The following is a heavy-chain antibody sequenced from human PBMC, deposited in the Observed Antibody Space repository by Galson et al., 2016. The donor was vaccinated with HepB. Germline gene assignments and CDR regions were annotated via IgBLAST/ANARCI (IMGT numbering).Heavy chain of an antibody. J-gene: IGHJ6*02. V-gene: IGHV3-7*01. D-gene: IGHD5-18*01. CDR3: ARGLDATMGGGWHYGMDV. CDR2: IKPDGSEK. Sequence: SLRLSCAASGFTFSSYWMNWVRQAPGKGPEWVANIKPDGSEKNYVDSVKGRFTISRDNPKKSLYLQMNILRAEDTAVYYCARGLDATMGGGWHYGMDVWGQGTTVTVSS. CDR1: GFTFSSYW.